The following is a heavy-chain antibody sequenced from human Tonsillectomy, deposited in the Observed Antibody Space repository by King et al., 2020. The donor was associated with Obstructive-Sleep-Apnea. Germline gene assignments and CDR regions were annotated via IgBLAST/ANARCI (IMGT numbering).Heavy chain of an antibody. CDR3: ARDRSPPSTLGFLTAKAKRSGADY. D-gene: IGHD3-9*01. V-gene: IGHV3-30*04. CDR1: GFTFSNYA. Sequence: QVQLVESGGGVVQPGRSLRLSCAASGFTFSNYAMHWVRQAPGKGLEWVAIISYDGSNEYYADSVKGRFTISRDNSKNTLYLQMNSLRAEDTSVYYCARDRSPPSTLGFLTAKAKRSGADYWGQGTLVTVSS. J-gene: IGHJ4*02. CDR2: ISYDGSNE.